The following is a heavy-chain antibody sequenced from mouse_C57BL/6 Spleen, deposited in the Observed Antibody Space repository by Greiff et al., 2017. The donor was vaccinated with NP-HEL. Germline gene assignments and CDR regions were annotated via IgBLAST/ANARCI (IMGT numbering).Heavy chain of an antibody. CDR1: GFSLSTFGMG. V-gene: IGHV8-8*01. CDR2: IWWDDDK. Sequence: QVTLKESGPGILQPSQTLSLTCSFSGFSLSTFGMGVGWIRQPSGKGLKWLAHIWWDDDKYYNPALKSRLTISKDTSKNQVFLKIANVDTADTATYYWARRGKGDGYYTRDYAMDYWGQGTSVTVSS. J-gene: IGHJ4*01. D-gene: IGHD2-3*01. CDR3: ARRGKGDGYYTRDYAMDY.